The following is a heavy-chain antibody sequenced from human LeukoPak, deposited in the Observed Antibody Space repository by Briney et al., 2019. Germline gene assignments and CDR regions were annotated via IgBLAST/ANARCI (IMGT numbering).Heavy chain of an antibody. D-gene: IGHD6-13*01. Sequence: PVKVSCKASGGTFSSYAISWVRPAPGQGLEWMGGIIPIFGTANYAQKFQGRVTITTDESTSTAYMELSSLRSEDTAVYYCARDSKNSSSWYHFQHWGQGTLVTVSS. CDR1: GGTFSSYA. V-gene: IGHV1-69*05. CDR3: ARDSKNSSSWYHFQH. J-gene: IGHJ1*01. CDR2: IIPIFGTA.